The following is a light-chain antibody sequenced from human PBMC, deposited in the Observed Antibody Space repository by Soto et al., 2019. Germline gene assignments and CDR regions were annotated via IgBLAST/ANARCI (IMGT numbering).Light chain of an antibody. CDR2: DAS. V-gene: IGKV3-20*01. CDR3: QQYGGSPPNT. J-gene: IGKJ2*01. CDR1: QSVSSSH. Sequence: IVLTQSPGTLSLSPGERATLSCRASQSVSSSHLAWYQQKPGQAPRLLIYDASSRATGIADRFSGSGSGTDFTLTISRLEPEDFAVYYCQQYGGSPPNTFGQGTKLEIK.